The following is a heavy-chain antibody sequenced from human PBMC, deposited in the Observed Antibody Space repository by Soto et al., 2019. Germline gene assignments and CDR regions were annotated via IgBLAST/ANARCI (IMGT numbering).Heavy chain of an antibody. CDR3: ATDLGCSGGSCYRPPLDY. V-gene: IGHV1-24*01. CDR2: FDPEDGET. Sequence: ASVKVSCKVSGYTLTELSMHWVRQAPGKGLEWMGGFDPEDGETIYAQKFQGRVTMTEDTSTDTAYMELSSLRSEDTAVYYCATDLGCSGGSCYRPPLDYWGQGTLVTVSS. D-gene: IGHD2-15*01. CDR1: GYTLTELS. J-gene: IGHJ4*02.